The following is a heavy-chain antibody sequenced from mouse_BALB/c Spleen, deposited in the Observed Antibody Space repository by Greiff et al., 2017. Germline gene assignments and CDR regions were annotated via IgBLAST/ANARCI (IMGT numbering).Heavy chain of an antibody. CDR1: GYSFTSYW. V-gene: IGHV1-61*01. CDR3: ARGGGSYYAMDY. D-gene: IGHD1-1*02. Sequence: QVQLQQPGAELVRPGASVKLSCKASGYSFTSYWMNWVKQRPGQGLEWIGMIYPSDSETRLNQKFKDKATLTVDKSSSTAYMQLSSPTSEDSAVYYCARGGGSYYAMDYWGQGTSVTVSS. J-gene: IGHJ4*01. CDR2: IYPSDSET.